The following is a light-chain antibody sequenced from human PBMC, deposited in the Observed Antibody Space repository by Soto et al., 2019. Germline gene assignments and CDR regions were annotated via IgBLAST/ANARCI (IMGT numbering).Light chain of an antibody. CDR1: TSDVGGYNY. CDR2: EVT. Sequence: QSALTQPASVSGSPGQSITISCTGTTSDVGGYNYVSSYQQRPGKAPKVIIFEVTNRPSGVSNRFSGSKSGNTASLAISGLQAEDEADYYCSSYTSISTLYVFGTGTKLTVL. V-gene: IGLV2-14*01. CDR3: SSYTSISTLYV. J-gene: IGLJ1*01.